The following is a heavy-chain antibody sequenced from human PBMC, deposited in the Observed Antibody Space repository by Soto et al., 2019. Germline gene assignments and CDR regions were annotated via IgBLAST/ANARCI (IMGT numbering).Heavy chain of an antibody. CDR1: GFTFSNMW. Sequence: EVQLVESGVGLAKPGGSLRLSCTASGFTFSNMWMSWVRKAPGKGLEWVGRIKDKTDGGSTDYAAPVKGRFAISRDDSKSRLYLQMNSLKTDDTAVYYCTTGHYWGQGTLVTVSS. J-gene: IGHJ4*02. CDR2: IKDKTDGGST. V-gene: IGHV3-15*01. CDR3: TTGHY.